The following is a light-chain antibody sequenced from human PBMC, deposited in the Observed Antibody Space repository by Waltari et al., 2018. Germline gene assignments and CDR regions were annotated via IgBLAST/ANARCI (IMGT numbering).Light chain of an antibody. Sequence: QSALTQPRSVSGSPGQSVTISCTGTSSDVGGYNYALWYQQHPGKAPKLIIYDVTKRPSGVPDRFSGSKSGNTASLTISGLQAEDEADYYCCSYGGSYSFVVFGGGTKLTVL. J-gene: IGLJ2*01. CDR1: SSDVGGYNY. CDR2: DVT. CDR3: CSYGGSYSFVV. V-gene: IGLV2-11*01.